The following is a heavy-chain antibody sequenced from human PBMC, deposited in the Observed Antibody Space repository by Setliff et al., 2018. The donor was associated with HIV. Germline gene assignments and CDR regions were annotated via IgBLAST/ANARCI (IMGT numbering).Heavy chain of an antibody. J-gene: IGHJ3*02. CDR1: GYTFTNYG. Sequence: ASVKVSCKTSGYTFTNYGISWVRQAPGQGLEWMGWISAYNDNTNYAQKVQGRVTMTTDTSTSTAYMDLRSLRSDDTAVYYCTRALGYCSSTSCYGGIDAFDIWGQGTMVTVSS. D-gene: IGHD2-2*01. CDR3: TRALGYCSSTSCYGGIDAFDI. CDR2: ISAYNDNT. V-gene: IGHV1-18*01.